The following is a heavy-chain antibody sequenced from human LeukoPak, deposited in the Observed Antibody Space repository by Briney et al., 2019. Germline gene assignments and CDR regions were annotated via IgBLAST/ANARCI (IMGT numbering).Heavy chain of an antibody. CDR3: ARLDDSGFFDF. D-gene: IGHD3-10*01. Sequence: GGSLRLSCAASGFSFSTYWMSWVRQSPGKGLEGGANIKQDSTETYYVDSVKGRFTIYRDNARDSLFLQMDSLRVADTAVSSCARLDDSGFFDFWGPGTLVAVSS. J-gene: IGHJ4*02. V-gene: IGHV3-7*01. CDR2: IKQDSTET. CDR1: GFSFSTYW.